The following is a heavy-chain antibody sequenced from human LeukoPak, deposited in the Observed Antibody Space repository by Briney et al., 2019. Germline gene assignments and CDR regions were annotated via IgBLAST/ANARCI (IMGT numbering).Heavy chain of an antibody. CDR2: ISYNGNDK. Sequence: GRSLRLSCAASGFTFSDYGVHWVRQAPGKGLEWVAVISYNGNDKYYGDSVKGRFTISRDNSKNTMYLQMNSLRVEDTAVYYCAKDSGDGNYIAEKDYWGQGTLVTVSS. D-gene: IGHD1-7*01. CDR1: GFTFSDYG. CDR3: AKDSGDGNYIAEKDY. J-gene: IGHJ4*02. V-gene: IGHV3-30*18.